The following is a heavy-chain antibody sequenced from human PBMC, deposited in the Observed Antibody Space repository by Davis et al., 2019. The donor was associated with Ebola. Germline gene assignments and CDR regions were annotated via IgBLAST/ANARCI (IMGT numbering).Heavy chain of an antibody. CDR1: GFTFDDYA. V-gene: IGHV3-9*01. D-gene: IGHD4-23*01. CDR3: AKGGETTVVTLFDY. CDR2: ISWNSGSI. Sequence: PGGSLRLSCAASGFTFDDYAMHWVRQAPGKGLEWVSGISWNSGSIGYADSVKGRFTISRDNAKNSLYLQMNSLRAEDTALYYCAKGGETTVVTLFDYWGQGTLVTVSS. J-gene: IGHJ4*02.